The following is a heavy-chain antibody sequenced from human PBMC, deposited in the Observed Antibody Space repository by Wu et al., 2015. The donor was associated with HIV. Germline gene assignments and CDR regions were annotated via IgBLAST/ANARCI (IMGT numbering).Heavy chain of an antibody. D-gene: IGHD3-9*01. CDR1: NYTFVSYG. V-gene: IGHV1-18*01. CDR2: ISPHNGDT. J-gene: IGHJ5*01. CDR3: ARDQRIVTGRGSSILDF. Sequence: AQLVQSGGEVKKPGASMKISCTASNYTFVSYGITWVRQAPGQGLEWMAWISPHNGDTNFAERFQGRLTLTTDTSTSTVFMELRRLTSDDTAVYYCARDQRIVTGRGSSILDFWGLG.